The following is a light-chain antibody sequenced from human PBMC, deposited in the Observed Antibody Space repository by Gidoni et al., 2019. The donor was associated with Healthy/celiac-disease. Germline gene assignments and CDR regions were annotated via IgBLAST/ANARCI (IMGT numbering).Light chain of an antibody. Sequence: SYVLTQPPPLSVAPGQTARITCGGNNIGSKSVHWYQHKPGQAPVLVVYDDSDRPSGIPERFSGSNSGNTATLTISRVEAGDEADYYCQVWDSSSDHVVFGGGTKLTVL. CDR3: QVWDSSSDHVV. V-gene: IGLV3-21*02. J-gene: IGLJ2*01. CDR2: DDS. CDR1: NIGSKS.